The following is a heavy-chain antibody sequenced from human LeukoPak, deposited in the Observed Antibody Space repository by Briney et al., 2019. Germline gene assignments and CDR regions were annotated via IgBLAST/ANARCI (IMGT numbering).Heavy chain of an antibody. CDR1: EYTFTKYY. V-gene: IGHV1-46*01. D-gene: IGHD2-21*01. CDR3: ARDLWYRTYYYYYGMDV. J-gene: IGHJ6*02. CDR2: FNPNAGSA. Sequence: ASVTVSCKASEYTFTKYYMHWVRQAPGQGLEWLGIFNPNAGSATYAQKFQGRVTMTRDTSTSTVYMELSSLRSEDAAVYYCARDLWYRTYYYYYGMDVWGQGTTVTVSS.